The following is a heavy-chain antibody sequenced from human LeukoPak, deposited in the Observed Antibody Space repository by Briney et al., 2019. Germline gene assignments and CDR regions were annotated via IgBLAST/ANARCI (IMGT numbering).Heavy chain of an antibody. J-gene: IGHJ4*02. CDR2: IYYSGST. V-gene: IGHV4-59*01. D-gene: IGHD1-26*01. CDR3: ARGSYSVDY. Sequence: KASETLSLTCTVSGGSISSYYWSWIRQPPGKGLEWIGYIYYSGSTNYNPSLKSRVTISVDRSKKQFSLKLSSVTAADTAVYYCARGSYSVDYLGQGTLVTVSS. CDR1: GGSISSYY.